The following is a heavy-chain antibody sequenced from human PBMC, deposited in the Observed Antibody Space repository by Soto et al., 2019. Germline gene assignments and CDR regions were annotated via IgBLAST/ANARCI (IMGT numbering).Heavy chain of an antibody. CDR2: INKDGTTT. D-gene: IGHD5-18*01. Sequence: WGSLRLSCAAAGFSFSSPGMDSVRQAPGKGLEWVSRINKDGTTTPYADSVKGRFTISRDNAKNTLYLQMHSLRAEDTALYFCVRDRGYPDSFDVWGRGTMVTVSS. V-gene: IGHV3-74*01. CDR1: GFSFSSPG. CDR3: VRDRGYPDSFDV. J-gene: IGHJ3*01.